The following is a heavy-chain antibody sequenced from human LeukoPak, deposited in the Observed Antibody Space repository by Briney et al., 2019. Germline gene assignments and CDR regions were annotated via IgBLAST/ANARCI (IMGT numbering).Heavy chain of an antibody. V-gene: IGHV4-4*07. CDR2: IYITGST. CDR3: ARDLLAVAGLNDPFDI. Sequence: SETLSLTCTVSGGSISSYYWSWIRQPAGKALEWIGRIYITGSTNYNPSLKSRVTMSVDTSKNQFSLKLRSVTAADTAVYYCARDLLAVAGLNDPFDIWGQGTMVTVSS. J-gene: IGHJ3*02. CDR1: GGSISSYY. D-gene: IGHD6-13*01.